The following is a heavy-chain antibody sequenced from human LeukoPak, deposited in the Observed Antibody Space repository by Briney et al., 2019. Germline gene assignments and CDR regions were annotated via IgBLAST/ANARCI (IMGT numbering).Heavy chain of an antibody. Sequence: GGSLRLSCAASGFTFSSSWMTWVRQAPGKGLEWVASINQDGGEIHYVDSVKGRFTIFRDNAKNSLYLQMNSLRAEDTAVYYCAELGITMIGGVWGKGTTVTISS. J-gene: IGHJ6*04. CDR1: GFTFSSSW. CDR2: INQDGGEI. D-gene: IGHD3-10*02. CDR3: AELGITMIGGV. V-gene: IGHV3-7*01.